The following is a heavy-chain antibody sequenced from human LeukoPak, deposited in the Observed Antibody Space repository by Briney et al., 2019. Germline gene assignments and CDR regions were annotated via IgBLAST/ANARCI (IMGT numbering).Heavy chain of an antibody. J-gene: IGHJ6*02. D-gene: IGHD3-10*01. CDR2: IIPILGIA. Sequence: SVKVSCKAYGGTFSSYTISWVRQAPGQGLEWMGRIIPILGIANYAQKFQGRVTITADKSTSTAYMELSSLRSEDTAVYYCSFGAPIYYYGMDVWGQGTTVTVSS. CDR3: SFGAPIYYYGMDV. CDR1: GGTFSSYT. V-gene: IGHV1-69*02.